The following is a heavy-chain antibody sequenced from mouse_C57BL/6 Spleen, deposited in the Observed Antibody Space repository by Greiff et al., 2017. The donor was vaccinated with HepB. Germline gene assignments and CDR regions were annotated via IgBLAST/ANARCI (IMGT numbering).Heavy chain of an antibody. Sequence: QVQLQQPGAELVRPGSSVKLSCKASGYTFTGYWMDWVKQRPGQGLEWIGNIDPSDSETHYNQKFKDKATLTADKSSSTAYMQLSSLTSEDSAVYYSARSDTAVVERYYAMDYWGQGTSVTVSS. CDR1: GYTFTGYW. CDR2: IDPSDSET. J-gene: IGHJ4*01. CDR3: ARSDTAVVERYYAMDY. V-gene: IGHV1-61*01.